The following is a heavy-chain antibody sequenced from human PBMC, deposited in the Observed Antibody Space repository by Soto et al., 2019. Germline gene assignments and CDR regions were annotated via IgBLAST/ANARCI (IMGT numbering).Heavy chain of an antibody. Sequence: PLEILSLTCAVSSGSISSSSWWSWVRQPPGKGLEWIGEIYHSGSTNYNPSLKSRLTISVDRSKNQFTLQLTSVTVEDTAVYYCATSYGNAWYTYWGQGAQVTVSS. D-gene: IGHD6-13*01. CDR3: ATSYGNAWYTY. CDR1: SGSISSSSW. V-gene: IGHV4-4*02. J-gene: IGHJ4*02. CDR2: IYHSGST.